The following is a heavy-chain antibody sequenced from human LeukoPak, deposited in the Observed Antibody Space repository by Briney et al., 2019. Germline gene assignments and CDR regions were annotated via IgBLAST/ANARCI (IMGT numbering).Heavy chain of an antibody. J-gene: IGHJ6*03. D-gene: IGHD2-2*01. Sequence: PSETLSLTCTVSGGSISSGDYYWSWIRQPPGKGLEWIGYIYYSGSTYYNPSLKSRVTISVDTSKNQFSLKLSSVTAADTAVYYCARQIVVVPAALTYYYYYYYMDVWGKGTTVTVSS. CDR2: IYYSGST. CDR1: GGSISSGDYY. V-gene: IGHV4-30-4*01. CDR3: ARQIVVVPAALTYYYYYYYMDV.